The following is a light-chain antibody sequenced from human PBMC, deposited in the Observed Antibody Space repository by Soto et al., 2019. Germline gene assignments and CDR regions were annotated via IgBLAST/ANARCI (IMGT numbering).Light chain of an antibody. CDR1: QSVSSY. V-gene: IGKV3-11*01. J-gene: IGKJ2*01. CDR3: QQRSNWLPYT. Sequence: EIVLTQSPATLSLSPGERATLSCRASQSVSSYLAWYQQKPGQAPRLLIYDASNRATGSPARFSGRGSGTDFTLTISTLEPEDFAVYYCQQRSNWLPYTFGQGTKLEIK. CDR2: DAS.